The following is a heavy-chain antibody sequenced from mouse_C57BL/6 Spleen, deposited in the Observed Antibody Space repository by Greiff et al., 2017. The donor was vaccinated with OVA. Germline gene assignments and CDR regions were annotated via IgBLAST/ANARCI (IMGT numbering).Heavy chain of an antibody. V-gene: IGHV1-22*01. J-gene: IGHJ1*03. CDR3: ARLNGYHWYFDV. D-gene: IGHD2-2*01. CDR1: GYTFTDYN. Sequence: EVQRVESGPELVKPGASVKMSCKASGYTFTDYNMHWVKQSHGKSLEWIGYINPNNGGTSYNQKFKGKATLTVNKSSSTAYMELRSLTSEDSAVYYCARLNGYHWYFDVWGTGTTVTVSS. CDR2: INPNNGGT.